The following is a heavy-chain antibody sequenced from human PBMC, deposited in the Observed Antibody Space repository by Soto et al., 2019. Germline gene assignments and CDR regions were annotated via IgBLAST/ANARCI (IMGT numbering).Heavy chain of an antibody. J-gene: IGHJ4*02. Sequence: PGGSLRLSCAASGFPFSSYCMHWVRQAPGKGLEWVAVISYDGSNKYYAESVKGRFTISRDNSKNTLYLQMNSLRAEDTAVYYCAKDRGLDRYDFWSGYDKDGPHTPYYLDYWGQGTLVTVSS. CDR2: ISYDGSNK. CDR1: GFPFSSYC. V-gene: IGHV3-30*18. D-gene: IGHD3-3*01. CDR3: AKDRGLDRYDFWSGYDKDGPHTPYYLDY.